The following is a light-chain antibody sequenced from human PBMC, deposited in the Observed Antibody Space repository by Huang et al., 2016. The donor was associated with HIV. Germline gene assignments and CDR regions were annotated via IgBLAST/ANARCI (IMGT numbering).Light chain of an antibody. CDR2: AAS. J-gene: IGKJ5*01. CDR1: QDIGNS. V-gene: IGKV1-9*01. CDR3: QQLKDYPVT. Sequence: IQLNQSPSSLSASVGDRVAITCRASQDIGNSLALYQQRPGKAPKPLIYAASTLQGGVSSRFSGSVSGTYFTLTINDLQPEDFATYYCQQLKDYPVTFGQGTRLDIE.